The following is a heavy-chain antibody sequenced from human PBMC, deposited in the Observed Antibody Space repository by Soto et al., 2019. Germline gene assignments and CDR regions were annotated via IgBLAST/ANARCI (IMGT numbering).Heavy chain of an antibody. J-gene: IGHJ6*02. V-gene: IGHV3-11*03. CDR1: GFMFSDYY. Sequence: QVQLMQSGGGLVKPGGSLRLSCAASGFMFSDYYMTWIRQTPVRGLEWVAYINTVSDTNYADSVRGRFTIYRDNARNSLFLQMYSLRLEDSAVYYCARGHYSMDVWGQGTTVIVSS. CDR3: ARGHYSMDV. CDR2: INTVSDT.